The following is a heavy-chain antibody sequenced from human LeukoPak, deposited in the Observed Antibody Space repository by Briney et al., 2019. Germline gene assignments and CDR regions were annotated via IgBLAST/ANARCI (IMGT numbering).Heavy chain of an antibody. J-gene: IGHJ4*02. CDR1: GYSISSGYY. CDR2: IYTSGST. V-gene: IGHV4-61*02. Sequence: NASETLSLTCTVSGYSISSGYYWGWIRQPAGKGLEWVGRIYTSGSTNYNPSLKSRVSISVDTSKNQFSLKLSSVTAADTAVYYCARGYYGRGDYWGQGTLVTVSS. D-gene: IGHD3-10*02. CDR3: ARGYYGRGDY.